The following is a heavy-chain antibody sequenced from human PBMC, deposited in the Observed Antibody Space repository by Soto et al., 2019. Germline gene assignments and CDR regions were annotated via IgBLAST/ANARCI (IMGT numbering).Heavy chain of an antibody. Sequence: SEALAVSCAVSGGSMKIYTHYWAWIRQPPGKGLEWIGNIYYSGTTYYNPSLKSRVTISVDTSRNQFSLNLTSVTAADTAVYYCARHGNAYSHWFDPWGQGRLFTVPS. D-gene: IGHD4-4*01. CDR1: GGSMKIYTHY. V-gene: IGHV4-39*01. CDR2: IYYSGTT. CDR3: ARHGNAYSHWFDP. J-gene: IGHJ5*02.